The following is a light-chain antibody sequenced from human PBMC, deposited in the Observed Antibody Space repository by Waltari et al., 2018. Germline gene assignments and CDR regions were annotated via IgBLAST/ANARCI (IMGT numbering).Light chain of an antibody. V-gene: IGLV3-1*01. J-gene: IGLJ2*01. CDR3: QACDTSTYHVV. CDR2: QDT. Sequence: YQQKPGQSPVVVLYQDTKRPSGIPERFSGSNSGNTATLTISGTQAMDEADYYCQACDTSTYHVVFGGGTKLTVL.